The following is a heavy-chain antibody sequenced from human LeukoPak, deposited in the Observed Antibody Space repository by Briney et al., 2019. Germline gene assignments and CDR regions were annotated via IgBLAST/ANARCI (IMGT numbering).Heavy chain of an antibody. D-gene: IGHD3-22*01. CDR1: GGSISSSSYY. J-gene: IGHJ3*02. CDR3: AEDYYDSSGYGQKAFDI. V-gene: IGHV4-39*01. CDR2: IYYSGST. Sequence: PSETLSLTCTVSGGSISSSSYYWGWIRQPPGKGLEWIGSIYYSGSTYYNPSLKSRVTISVDTSKNQFSLKLSSVTAADTAVYYCAEDYYDSSGYGQKAFDIWGQGTMVTVSS.